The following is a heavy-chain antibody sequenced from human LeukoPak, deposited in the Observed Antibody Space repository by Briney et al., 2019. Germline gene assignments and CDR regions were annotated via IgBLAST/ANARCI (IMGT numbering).Heavy chain of an antibody. CDR3: ARVAYGDYYYFDY. CDR1: GYTFTSYA. D-gene: IGHD4-17*01. Sequence: ASVKVSCKASGYTFTSYAMHWVRQAPGQRLEWMGWINAGNGNTKYSQKFQGRVTITRDTSASTAYMELSSLRSDDTAVYYCARVAYGDYYYFDYWGQGTLVTASS. V-gene: IGHV1-3*01. CDR2: INAGNGNT. J-gene: IGHJ4*02.